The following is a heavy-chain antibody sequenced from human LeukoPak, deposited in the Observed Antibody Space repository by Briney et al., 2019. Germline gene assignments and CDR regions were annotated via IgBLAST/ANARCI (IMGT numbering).Heavy chain of an antibody. CDR1: GFTFTSSA. J-gene: IGHJ4*02. D-gene: IGHD6-13*01. CDR3: AAAGYSSSWYYGYEYYFDY. CDR2: IVVGSGNT. V-gene: IGHV1-58*02. Sequence: AASVKVSCKASGFTFTSSAMQWVRQARGQRLEWIGWIVVGSGNTNYAQKFQERVTITRDMSTSTAYMELSSLRSEDTAVYYCAAAGYSSSWYYGYEYYFDYWGQGTLVTVSS.